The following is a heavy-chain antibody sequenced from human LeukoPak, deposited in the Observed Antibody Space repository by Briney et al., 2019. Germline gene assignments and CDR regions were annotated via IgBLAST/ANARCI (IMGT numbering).Heavy chain of an antibody. Sequence: ATAKVSCKASGYTFTGYYMHWVRQAPGQGLEWMGWINQNCGGTNYAQKFRSRVTMTRDTSISTAYMELSRLRSDDTAVYYCARVIAVAGTRTPSGYWGQGTLVTVSS. CDR2: INQNCGGT. CDR3: ARVIAVAGTRTPSGY. J-gene: IGHJ4*02. D-gene: IGHD6-19*01. V-gene: IGHV1-2*02. CDR1: GYTFTGYY.